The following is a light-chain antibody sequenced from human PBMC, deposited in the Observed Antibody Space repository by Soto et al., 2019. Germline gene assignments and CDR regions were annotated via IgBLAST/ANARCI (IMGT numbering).Light chain of an antibody. J-gene: IGKJ1*01. CDR2: DAS. Sequence: EIVLTQSPGTLSLSPGERATLSCRASQSVSRSFLAWYQQKPGQAPRLLIYDASSRATGIPDRFSGSGSGTDFTLTVSRLEPEDLAVYYCQQYGSSPTFGQGTKVEI. CDR3: QQYGSSPT. CDR1: QSVSRSF. V-gene: IGKV3-20*01.